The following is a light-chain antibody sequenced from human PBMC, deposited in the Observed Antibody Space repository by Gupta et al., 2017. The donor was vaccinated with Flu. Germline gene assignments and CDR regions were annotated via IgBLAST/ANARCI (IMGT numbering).Light chain of an antibody. CDR1: QSVSSY. Sequence: EIVLTPSLATLSLSPGERATLSYRASQSVSSYLPWYQQKPGQAPRLLIYDAANRATGIPARFSGSGSGTDYTLPISSREPEDFAVYYCQQRSNWPALTFGGGTKVEIK. V-gene: IGKV3-11*01. CDR3: QQRSNWPALT. CDR2: DAA. J-gene: IGKJ4*01.